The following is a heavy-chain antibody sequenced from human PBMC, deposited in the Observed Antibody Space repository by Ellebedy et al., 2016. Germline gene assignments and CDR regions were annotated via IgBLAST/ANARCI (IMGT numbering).Heavy chain of an antibody. V-gene: IGHV3-23*01. D-gene: IGHD2-21*02. CDR3: AKEGRGGDSFFDY. Sequence: GGSLRLXXAASGFTFSSYAMSWVRQAPGKGLEWVSAISGSGGSTYYADSVKGRFTISRDNSKNTLYLQMNSLRAEDTAVYYCAKEGRGGDSFFDYWGQGTLVTVSS. J-gene: IGHJ4*02. CDR1: GFTFSSYA. CDR2: ISGSGGST.